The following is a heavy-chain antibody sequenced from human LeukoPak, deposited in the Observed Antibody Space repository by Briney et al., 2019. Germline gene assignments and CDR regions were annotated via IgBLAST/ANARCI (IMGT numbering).Heavy chain of an antibody. Sequence: GGSLRLSCAASGFTFSSYSMNWVRQAPGKWLEWVSSISSSSSYIYYADSVKGRFTISRDNAKNSLYLQMNSLRAEDTAVYYCATDRGYYDSSGYYLFDYWGQGTLVTVSS. CDR2: ISSSSSYI. CDR3: ATDRGYYDSSGYYLFDY. D-gene: IGHD3-22*01. V-gene: IGHV3-21*01. J-gene: IGHJ4*02. CDR1: GFTFSSYS.